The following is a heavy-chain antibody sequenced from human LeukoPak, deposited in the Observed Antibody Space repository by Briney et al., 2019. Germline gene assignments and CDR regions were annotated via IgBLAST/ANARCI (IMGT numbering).Heavy chain of an antibody. J-gene: IGHJ4*02. V-gene: IGHV3-49*04. CDR1: GLPFSDYA. D-gene: IGHD1-1*01. CDR2: IRISTYGATT. Sequence: GGSLRLSCTVSGLPFSDYAFSWVRQSPGKGLEWVGFIRISTYGATTEYSAPAKDRFTISRDDSRSLAYLQMNNLKMEDTAVYYCATHRLESHDIQFDYWGKGAPVIVSS. CDR3: ATHRLESHDIQFDY.